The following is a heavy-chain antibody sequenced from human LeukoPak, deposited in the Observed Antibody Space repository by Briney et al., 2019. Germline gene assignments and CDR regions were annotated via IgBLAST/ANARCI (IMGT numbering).Heavy chain of an antibody. CDR1: GYTFTSYG. J-gene: IGHJ4*02. V-gene: IGHV1-18*01. CDR3: ARTPIAVAGPFDY. D-gene: IGHD6-19*01. CDR2: ISTYNGNT. Sequence: ASVPVSCKASGYTFTSYGITWVRQAPGQGPVWMGWISTYNGNTHYPQKLQGRVTMTTDTSTTTAYMELTSLRSDDTAVFYCARTPIAVAGPFDYWGQGTLVIVSS.